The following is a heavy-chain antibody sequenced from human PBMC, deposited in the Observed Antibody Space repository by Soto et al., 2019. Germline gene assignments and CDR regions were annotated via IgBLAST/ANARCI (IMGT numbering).Heavy chain of an antibody. CDR3: AREGLPYDSADAYIDV. D-gene: IGHD4-17*01. CDR1: GGSISSGGYC. J-gene: IGHJ6*03. V-gene: IGHV4-31*03. Sequence: SETLSLTCTASGGSISSGGYCWSWIRQHPGKGPEWIGYIFYSGSTSYNPSLQSRVSISVDTSKNQFSLRLSSVTAADTAVYYCAREGLPYDSADAYIDVWDKGTTVTVSS. CDR2: IFYSGST.